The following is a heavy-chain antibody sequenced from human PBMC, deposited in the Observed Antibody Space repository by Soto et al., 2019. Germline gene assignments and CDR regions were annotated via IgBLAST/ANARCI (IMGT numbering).Heavy chain of an antibody. Sequence: ASVKVSCKASGYTFTSYDINWLRQSTGQGLEWMGWMNPNSGNTGYAQKFQGRVTMTRNTSISTAYMELSSLRSEDTAVYYCARGGDIYCTNCYGMDVWGQGTTVTVSS. CDR2: MNPNSGNT. V-gene: IGHV1-8*01. J-gene: IGHJ6*02. CDR1: GYTFTSYD. D-gene: IGHD2-8*01. CDR3: ARGGDIYCTNCYGMDV.